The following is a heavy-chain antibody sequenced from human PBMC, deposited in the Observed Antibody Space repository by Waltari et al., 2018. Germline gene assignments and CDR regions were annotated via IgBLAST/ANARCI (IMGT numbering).Heavy chain of an antibody. CDR1: GFVVSGNF. CDR2: VNSAGNS. CDR3: VREAYLAAGFDF. J-gene: IGHJ4*02. Sequence: EVQLVETGGGFIQPGGSLRVSCAASGFVVSGNFMHWVRQAPGKGLEWVSLVNSAGNSFYADAVKGRFTISRDTSKNTLYLQMNSLRVEETAMYYCVREAYLAAGFDFWGQGTPVTVSS. V-gene: IGHV3-53*02. D-gene: IGHD6-25*01.